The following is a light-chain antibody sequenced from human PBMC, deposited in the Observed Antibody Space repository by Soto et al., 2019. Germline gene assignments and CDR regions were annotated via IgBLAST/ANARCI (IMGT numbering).Light chain of an antibody. J-gene: IGLJ1*01. Sequence: QSALTQPASVSGSPGQSITISCTGTSSDIGAYNYVSWYQHHPGKAPKFMMYEVSYRPSGVSNRFSGSKSGNTASLTISGLQAEDEADYYCSSYTSTSTLYVFGTGTKVTVL. CDR2: EVS. CDR3: SSYTSTSTLYV. V-gene: IGLV2-14*01. CDR1: SSDIGAYNY.